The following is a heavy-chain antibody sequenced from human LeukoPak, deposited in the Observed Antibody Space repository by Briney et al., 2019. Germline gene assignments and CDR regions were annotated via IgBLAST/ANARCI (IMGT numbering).Heavy chain of an antibody. V-gene: IGHV3-53*01. D-gene: IGHD6-13*01. J-gene: IGHJ6*02. CDR2: IYSGGST. CDR3: ASHSSSWHYYYYGMDV. CDR1: GFTVSSNY. Sequence: PGGSLRLSCAASGFTVSSNYMSWVRQAPGKGLEWVSVIYSGGSTYYADSVKGRFTISRDNSKNTLYLQMNSLRAEDTAVYYCASHSSSWHYYYYGMDVWGQGTTVTVSS.